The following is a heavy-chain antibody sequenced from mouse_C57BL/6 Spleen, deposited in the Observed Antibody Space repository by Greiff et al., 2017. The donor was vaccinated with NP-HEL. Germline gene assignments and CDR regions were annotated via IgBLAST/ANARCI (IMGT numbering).Heavy chain of an antibody. CDR1: GYAFSSSW. D-gene: IGHD2-12*01. Sequence: QVQLQQSGPELVKPGASVKISCKASGYAFSSSWMNWVKQRPGKGLEWIGRIYPGDGDTNYNGKFKGKATLTADKSSSTAYMQLSSLTSEDSAVYFCARERRGVYYAMDYWGQGTSVTVSS. CDR3: ARERRGVYYAMDY. V-gene: IGHV1-82*01. J-gene: IGHJ4*01. CDR2: IYPGDGDT.